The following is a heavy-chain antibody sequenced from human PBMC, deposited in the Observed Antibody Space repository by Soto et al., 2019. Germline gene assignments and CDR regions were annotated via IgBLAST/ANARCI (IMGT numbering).Heavy chain of an antibody. D-gene: IGHD5-12*01. J-gene: IGHJ6*02. V-gene: IGHV3-23*01. Sequence: PGGSLRLSCAASGFTFSSYAMSWVRQAPGKGLEWVSAISGSGCSTYYADSVKGRFTISRDNSKNTLYLQMNSLRAEDTAVYYCAKDGVATILDSYYYYYGMDVWGQGTTVTVSS. CDR3: AKDGVATILDSYYYYYGMDV. CDR1: GFTFSSYA. CDR2: ISGSGCST.